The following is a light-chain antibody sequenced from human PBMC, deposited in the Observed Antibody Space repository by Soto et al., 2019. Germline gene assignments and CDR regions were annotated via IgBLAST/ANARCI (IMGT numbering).Light chain of an antibody. J-gene: IGKJ1*01. V-gene: IGKV1-39*01. Sequence: DIHMTQSPSSLSASVGDRVTITCRASQTITNYLNWYQQKPGKAPKLLIYAASTLLSGVPSRFTGGGSVTDFTLTIHSLQPEDFATYFCQQSYSSPWTFGQGTKVEI. CDR1: QTITNY. CDR2: AAS. CDR3: QQSYSSPWT.